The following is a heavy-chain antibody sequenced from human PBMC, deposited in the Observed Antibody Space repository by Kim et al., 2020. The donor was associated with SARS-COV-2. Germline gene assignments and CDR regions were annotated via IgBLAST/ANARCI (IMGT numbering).Heavy chain of an antibody. J-gene: IGHJ4*02. D-gene: IGHD3-16*02. CDR2: IWYDGSNK. CDR3: ARDGHYDYVWGSYRYDYYFDY. V-gene: IGHV3-33*01. CDR1: GFTFSSYG. Sequence: GGSLRLSCAASGFTFSSYGMHWVRQAPGKGLEWVAVIWYDGSNKYYADSVKGRFTISRDNSKNTLYLQMNSLRAEDTAVYYCARDGHYDYVWGSYRYDYYFDYWGQGTLVTVSS.